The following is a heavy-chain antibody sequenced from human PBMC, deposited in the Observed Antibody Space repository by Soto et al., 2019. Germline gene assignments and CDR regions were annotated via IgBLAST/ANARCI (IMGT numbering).Heavy chain of an antibody. Sequence: QGRLVRSGAEVKKPGASVKGSCKASGYTFSSYGISWVRQAPGQGLEWMGWISGYNGNTNYAQKLQGRVTMTTDTSTSIGYMEARSLTSDDTAVYYCAREPALAYCRGDCYFFVYWGRGPLVTVSS. V-gene: IGHV1-18*04. CDR1: GYTFSSYG. CDR2: ISGYNGNT. D-gene: IGHD2-21*02. CDR3: AREPALAYCRGDCYFFVY. J-gene: IGHJ4*02.